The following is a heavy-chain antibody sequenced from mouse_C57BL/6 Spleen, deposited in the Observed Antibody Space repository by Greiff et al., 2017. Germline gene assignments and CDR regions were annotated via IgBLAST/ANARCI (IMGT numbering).Heavy chain of an antibody. Sequence: VQLQQSGPELVKPGASVKMSCKASGYTFTDYYMHWVKQKPGKGLEWIGEIYPGSGNTYYNEKFKGKATLTADTSSSTAYMQLSSLTSEDSAVYFCARGVIYYDYEKDYWGQGTTLTVSS. CDR1: YTFTDYYM. D-gene: IGHD2-4*01. V-gene: IGHV1-83*01. CDR2: YPGSGNTY. J-gene: IGHJ2*01. CDR3: RGVIYYDYEKDY.